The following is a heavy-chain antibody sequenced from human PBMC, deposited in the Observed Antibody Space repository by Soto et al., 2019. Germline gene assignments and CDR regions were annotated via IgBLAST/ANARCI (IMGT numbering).Heavy chain of an antibody. CDR1: GGSISSSSYY. CDR3: ARHVGGGNFLFDY. Sequence: SEILSLTCTVSGGSISSSSYYWGWIRQPPGKGLEWIGSIYYSGSTYYNPSLKSRDTISVDTSKNQFSLKLSSVTAADTAVYYCARHVGGGNFLFDYWGQGTQVTVSS. V-gene: IGHV4-39*01. CDR2: IYYSGST. D-gene: IGHD1-26*01. J-gene: IGHJ4*02.